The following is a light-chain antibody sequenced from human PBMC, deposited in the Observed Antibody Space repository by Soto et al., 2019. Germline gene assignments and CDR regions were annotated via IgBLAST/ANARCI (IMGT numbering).Light chain of an antibody. V-gene: IGKV1-5*03. CDR3: QQYNSSTWT. CDR1: QSISSW. CDR2: KAS. Sequence: DIQMTQSPSTLSASVGDRVTITCRASQSISSWLAWYQQKPGKAPKLLIYKASSLESGVPSRFSGSGSGTELTLTISSLQPDDFATYYCQQYNSSTWTFGQGTKV. J-gene: IGKJ1*01.